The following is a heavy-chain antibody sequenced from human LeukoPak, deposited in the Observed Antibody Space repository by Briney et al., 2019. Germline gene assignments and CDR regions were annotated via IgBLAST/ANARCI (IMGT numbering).Heavy chain of an antibody. Sequence: GASVKVSCKASGGTFSSYAISWVRQAPGQGLEWMGGIIPIFGTANYAQKFQGRVTITTDESTSTAYMELSSLRSEDTAVYYCANNENSSGYNSGYGGRGTLVTVS. D-gene: IGHD3-22*01. J-gene: IGHJ4*02. CDR3: ANNENSSGYNSGY. V-gene: IGHV1-69*05. CDR1: GGTFSSYA. CDR2: IIPIFGTA.